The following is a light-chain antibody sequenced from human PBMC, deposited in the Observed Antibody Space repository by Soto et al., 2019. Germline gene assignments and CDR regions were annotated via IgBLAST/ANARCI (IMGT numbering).Light chain of an antibody. Sequence: QSVLTQPPSASGSPGQSVAISCTGTNSDVGGYNYVSWYQQHPGKAPKLMIYDVNKRPSGVPDRFSGSKSGNTASLTVSGLQAEDEADYYCSSYAGSTSLDVFGTGTKLTVL. CDR1: NSDVGGYNY. J-gene: IGLJ1*01. V-gene: IGLV2-8*01. CDR2: DVN. CDR3: SSYAGSTSLDV.